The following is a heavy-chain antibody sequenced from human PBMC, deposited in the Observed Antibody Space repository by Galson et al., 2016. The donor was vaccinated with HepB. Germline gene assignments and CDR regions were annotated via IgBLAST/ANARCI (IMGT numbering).Heavy chain of an antibody. J-gene: IGHJ2*01. Sequence: SLRLSCAASGFTFSSYRMHWVRQAPGKGLEWVAVIWYDGNYKYYADSVKGRFTISRDNSKNTLYVQMNSLNSEDTAVYYCARVSVARRYFDLWGRGTLVTVSS. CDR2: IWYDGNYK. V-gene: IGHV3-33*08. CDR1: GFTFSSYR. D-gene: IGHD5-12*01. CDR3: ARVSVARRYFDL.